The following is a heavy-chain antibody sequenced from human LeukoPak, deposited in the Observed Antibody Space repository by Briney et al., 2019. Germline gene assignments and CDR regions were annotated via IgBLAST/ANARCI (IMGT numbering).Heavy chain of an antibody. D-gene: IGHD3-9*01. J-gene: IGHJ4*02. Sequence: GGSLRLSCAASGFTFSSYAMSWVRQAPGKGLEWVSAISGSGGSTYYVDSVKGRFTISRDNSKNTLYLQMNSLRAEDTAVYYCAKGGGNILTGYYRPSRFDYWGQGTLVTVSS. CDR2: ISGSGGST. V-gene: IGHV3-23*01. CDR3: AKGGGNILTGYYRPSRFDY. CDR1: GFTFSSYA.